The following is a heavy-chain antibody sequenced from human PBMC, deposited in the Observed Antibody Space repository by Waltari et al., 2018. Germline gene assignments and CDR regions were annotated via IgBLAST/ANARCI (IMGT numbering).Heavy chain of an antibody. D-gene: IGHD6-6*01. J-gene: IGHJ6*02. CDR2: IYYSGST. V-gene: IGHV4-39*01. CDR3: ARGSSSSYYYYYYGMDV. Sequence: QLQLQESGPGLVKPSETLSLTCTVSGGSISSSSYYWGWIRQPPGKGLEWIGSIYYSGSTYYNPSLKSRVTISVDTSKNQFSLKLSSVTAADTAVYYCARGSSSSYYYYYYGMDVWGQGTTVTVSS. CDR1: GGSISSSSYY.